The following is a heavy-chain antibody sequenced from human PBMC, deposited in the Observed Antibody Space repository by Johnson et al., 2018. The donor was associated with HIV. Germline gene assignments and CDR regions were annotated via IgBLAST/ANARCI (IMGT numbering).Heavy chain of an antibody. D-gene: IGHD3-22*01. CDR2: ISGSGGSR. Sequence: VQLVESGGGLVKPGGSLRLSCAASGFSFSSYAMHWVRQAPGKGLEYVSGISGSGGSRNYADSVKGRFTLTRDNSKNTLYLQMKSLRAEDTAVYYCAKGTYYYDSSGYNDAFDMWGQGTMVTVSS. CDR1: GFSFSSYA. CDR3: AKGTYYYDSSGYNDAFDM. V-gene: IGHV3-64*04. J-gene: IGHJ3*02.